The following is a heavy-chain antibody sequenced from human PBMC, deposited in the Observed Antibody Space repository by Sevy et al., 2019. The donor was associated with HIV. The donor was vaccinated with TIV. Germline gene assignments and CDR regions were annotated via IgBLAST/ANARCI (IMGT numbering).Heavy chain of an antibody. J-gene: IGHJ5*02. Sequence: GGSLRLSCAASGFTFSDYYMSWIRQAPGKGLEWVSYISSSGSTIYYADSVKGRFTISRDNAKNSLYLQMNSLRAEDTSVYYCARVSFLQWFDPWGQGTLVTVSS. D-gene: IGHD1-1*01. CDR1: GFTFSDYY. V-gene: IGHV3-11*01. CDR2: ISSSGSTI. CDR3: ARVSFLQWFDP.